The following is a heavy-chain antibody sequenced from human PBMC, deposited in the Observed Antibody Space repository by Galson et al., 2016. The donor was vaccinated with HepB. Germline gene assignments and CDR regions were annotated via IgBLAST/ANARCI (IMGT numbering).Heavy chain of an antibody. Sequence: SLRLSCAASGFTFSYAWMTWVRQTPGKGLEWVGRIKSNVDGGTTDYAAFVEGRFTFSRDNSKNTLYLQMNSLRAEDTAVYYCARDLSSGWYLADVWGQGTTVTVSS. CDR2: IKSNVDGGTT. D-gene: IGHD6-19*01. V-gene: IGHV3-15*01. CDR3: ARDLSSGWYLADV. CDR1: GFTFSYAW. J-gene: IGHJ6*02.